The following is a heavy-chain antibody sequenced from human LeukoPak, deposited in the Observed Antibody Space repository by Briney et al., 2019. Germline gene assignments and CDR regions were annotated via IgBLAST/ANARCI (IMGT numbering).Heavy chain of an antibody. Sequence: GGSLRLSCAASGFPFSSYAMNWVRQAPGKGLEWVSAISGSGASTYYADSVKDRFTLSRDDSKNSLYLQMNSLRAEDTAVYYCARDYVDTAMVTDKATPIYWGQGTLVTVSS. CDR2: ISGSGAST. CDR3: ARDYVDTAMVTDKATPIY. D-gene: IGHD5-18*01. J-gene: IGHJ4*02. CDR1: GFPFSSYA. V-gene: IGHV3-23*01.